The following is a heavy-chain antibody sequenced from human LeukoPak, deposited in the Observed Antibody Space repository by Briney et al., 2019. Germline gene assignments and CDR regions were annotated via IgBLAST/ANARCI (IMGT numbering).Heavy chain of an antibody. Sequence: GRSLRLSCAASGFSFSSYAMHWVRQAPGKGLEWVAPISYDGSNKYYADSVKGRFTISRDNSKSTLYMQMNSLRAEDTAVYYCARDRGAAAGTGYFDCWGQGTLVTVSS. CDR2: ISYDGSNK. CDR3: ARDRGAAAGTGYFDC. D-gene: IGHD6-13*01. J-gene: IGHJ4*02. CDR1: GFSFSSYA. V-gene: IGHV3-30-3*01.